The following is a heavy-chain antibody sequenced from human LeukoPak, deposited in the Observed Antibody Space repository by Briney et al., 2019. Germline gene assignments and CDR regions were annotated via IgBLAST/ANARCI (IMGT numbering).Heavy chain of an antibody. D-gene: IGHD4-23*01. J-gene: IGHJ6*02. V-gene: IGHV3-7*01. CDR2: INRDGSER. CDR3: AREFGDYGGNSGSDYYYYGMDV. CDR1: GFTFGTYW. Sequence: SGGSLRLSCAASGFTFGTYWMSWIRQAPGKGLEWVANINRDGSERYYVDSVKGRFTISRDNAKNSLYLQMNSLRAEDTAVYYCAREFGDYGGNSGSDYYYYGMDVWGQGTTVTVSS.